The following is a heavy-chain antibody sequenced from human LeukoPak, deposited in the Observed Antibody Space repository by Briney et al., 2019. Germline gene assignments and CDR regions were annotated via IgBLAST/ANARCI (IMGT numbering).Heavy chain of an antibody. CDR3: ARADMYSSSWLYFDY. CDR1: GGSISSYY. CDR2: IYYSGST. J-gene: IGHJ4*02. D-gene: IGHD6-13*01. V-gene: IGHV4-59*01. Sequence: SETLSLTCTVSGGSISSYYWSWIRQPPGKGLEWIGYIYYSGSTNYNPSLKSRVTISVDTSKNQFSLKLRSVTAADTAVYYCARADMYSSSWLYFDYWGQGTLVTVSS.